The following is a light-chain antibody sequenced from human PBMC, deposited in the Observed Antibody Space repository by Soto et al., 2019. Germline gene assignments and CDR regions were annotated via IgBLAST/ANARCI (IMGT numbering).Light chain of an antibody. CDR3: QQRSNWPLT. CDR2: DAS. J-gene: IGKJ4*01. V-gene: IGKV3-11*01. Sequence: EIELTQSPATLSLSPGERATLSCRASQSVSSYLAWYQQKPGQAPRLLIYDASNRATGIPARFSGSGSGTAFTLTISSLEPEDFAVYYCQQRSNWPLTFGGGTKVEIK. CDR1: QSVSSY.